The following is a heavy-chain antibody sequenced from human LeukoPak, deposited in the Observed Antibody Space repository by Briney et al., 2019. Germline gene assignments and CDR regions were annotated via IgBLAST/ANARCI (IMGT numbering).Heavy chain of an antibody. CDR2: IDWDDDK. CDR3: ARSMVVTPHYYYYMDV. V-gene: IGHV2-70*11. J-gene: IGHJ6*03. CDR1: GFSLSTSGMC. D-gene: IGHD4-23*01. Sequence: ESGPTLVNPTQTLTLTCTFSGFSLSTSGMCVSWIRQPPGKALEWLTRIDWDDDKYYSTSLKTRLTISKDTSKNQVVLTMTNMDPVDTATYYCARSMVVTPHYYYYMDVWAKGPRTPSP.